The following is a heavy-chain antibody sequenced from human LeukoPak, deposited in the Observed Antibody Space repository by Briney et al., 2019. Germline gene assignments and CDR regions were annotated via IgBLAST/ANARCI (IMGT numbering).Heavy chain of an antibody. CDR3: ARAADYGDYVSRFDP. J-gene: IGHJ5*02. Sequence: GSSVKVSCKAPGGTFSSYAISWVRQAPGQGLGWMGGIIPIFGTANYAQKFQGRVTITADESTSTAYMELSSLRSEDTAVYYCARAADYGDYVSRFDPWGQGTLVTVSS. CDR1: GGTFSSYA. D-gene: IGHD4-17*01. V-gene: IGHV1-69*01. CDR2: IIPIFGTA.